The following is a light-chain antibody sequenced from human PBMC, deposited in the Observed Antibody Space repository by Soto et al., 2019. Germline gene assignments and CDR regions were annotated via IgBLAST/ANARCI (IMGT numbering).Light chain of an antibody. CDR3: QQCYSAPLT. CDR1: RNILYTNNKNY. Sequence: DIVMTQSPDSLAVSLGERATINCKSSRNILYTNNKNYLVWYQQKPGQPPKLLISWASTRESGVPDRFSGSGYGTDFTLTISSLQADDVAVYYCQQCYSAPLTFGGGTKVEI. V-gene: IGKV4-1*01. CDR2: WAS. J-gene: IGKJ4*01.